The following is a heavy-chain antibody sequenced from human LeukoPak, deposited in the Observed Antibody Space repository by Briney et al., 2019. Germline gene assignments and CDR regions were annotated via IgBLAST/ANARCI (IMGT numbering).Heavy chain of an antibody. V-gene: IGHV3-72*01. CDR2: IRNKASSYAT. Sequence: GGSLRLSCAASGFTFSDHYMDWVRQAPGKGLEWVGRIRNKASSYATAYAASVKGRFALSRDDSKNSPYLQMNSLKTEDTAVYYCARDSGSYYIDYWGQGTLVTVSS. CDR3: ARDSGSYYIDY. D-gene: IGHD1-26*01. J-gene: IGHJ4*02. CDR1: GFTFSDHY.